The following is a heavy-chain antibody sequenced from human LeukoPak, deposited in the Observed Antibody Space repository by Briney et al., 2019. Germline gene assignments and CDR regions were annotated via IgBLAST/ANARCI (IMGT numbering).Heavy chain of an antibody. Sequence: PSETLSLTCAVSGGSISSSNWWSWVRQPPGKGLEWIGEIYHSGSTNYNPSLKSRVTISVDKSKNQFSLKLSSVTAADTAVYYCARIGPYYGSGKNTWGSDYWGQGTLVTVSS. CDR3: ARIGPYYGSGKNTWGSDY. J-gene: IGHJ4*02. D-gene: IGHD3-10*01. V-gene: IGHV4-4*02. CDR1: GGSISSSNW. CDR2: IYHSGST.